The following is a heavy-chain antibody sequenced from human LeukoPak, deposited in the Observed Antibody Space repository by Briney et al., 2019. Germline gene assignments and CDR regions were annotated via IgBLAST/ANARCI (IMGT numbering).Heavy chain of an antibody. V-gene: IGHV3-21*01. J-gene: IGHJ4*02. CDR2: ISGSSSYI. D-gene: IGHD6-19*01. Sequence: PGGSLRLSCAASRFTFSSYSMNWVRQAPGKGLEWVSSISGSSSYIYYADSVKGRFTISRDNAKNSLYLQMNSLRAEDTAVYYCARDSSGWPKQPDYWGQGTLVTVSS. CDR3: ARDSSGWPKQPDY. CDR1: RFTFSSYS.